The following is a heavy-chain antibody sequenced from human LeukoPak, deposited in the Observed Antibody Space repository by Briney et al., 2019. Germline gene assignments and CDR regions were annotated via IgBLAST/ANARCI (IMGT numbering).Heavy chain of an antibody. D-gene: IGHD1-26*01. J-gene: IGHJ4*02. CDR1: GGSISSSRYY. CDR3: ARNSGSYYPFDY. Sequence: KSSETLSLTCTVSGGSISSSRYYWGWIPQPPGKGLEWIGSIYYSGSTYYNPSLKSRVTISVDTSKNQFSLKLSSVTAADTAVYYCARNSGSYYPFDYWGQGTLVTVSS. CDR2: IYYSGST. V-gene: IGHV4-39*01.